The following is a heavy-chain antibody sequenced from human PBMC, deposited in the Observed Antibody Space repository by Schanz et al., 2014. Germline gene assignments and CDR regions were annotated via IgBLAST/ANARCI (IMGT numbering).Heavy chain of an antibody. J-gene: IGHJ4*02. CDR1: GFTFDDYT. CDR3: ARGWGYDALTGYVF. D-gene: IGHD3-9*01. CDR2: ITWDGGIT. V-gene: IGHV3-43*01. Sequence: VQLVESGGVVVQPGGSLSLSCAASGFTFDDYTMHWVRQAPGKGLEWVSLITWDGGITYYADSLKGRFTISRDNSKNSLYLQMNSLRTEDTAVYYCARGWGYDALTGYVFWGQGTLVTVSS.